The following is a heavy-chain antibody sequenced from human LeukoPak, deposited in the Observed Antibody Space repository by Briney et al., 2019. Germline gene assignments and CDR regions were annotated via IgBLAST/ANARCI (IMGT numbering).Heavy chain of an antibody. D-gene: IGHD3-10*01. J-gene: IGHJ6*03. CDR3: AVRFSDYYYYYMDV. CDR1: GGSISSSSYY. CDR2: IYYSGST. Sequence: SETLSLTCTVSGGSISSSSYYWGWIRQPPGKGLGWIGRIYYSGSTYYNPSLKSRVTISVDTSKNQFSLKLSSVTAADTAVYYCAVRFSDYYYYYMDVWGKGTTVTVSS. V-gene: IGHV4-39*07.